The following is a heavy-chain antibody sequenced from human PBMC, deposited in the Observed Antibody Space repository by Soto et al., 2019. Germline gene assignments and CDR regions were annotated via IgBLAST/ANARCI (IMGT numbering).Heavy chain of an antibody. Sequence: SETLSLTCTVSGGSISSGEYYWTWIRQPPGKGLEWIGYIYYSGSTNYNPSLKSRVTISVDTSKNQFSLKLSSVTAADTAVYYCARMVRGAVNWFDPWGQGTLVTVSS. CDR3: ARMVRGAVNWFDP. CDR2: IYYSGST. CDR1: GGSISSGEYY. J-gene: IGHJ5*02. D-gene: IGHD3-10*01. V-gene: IGHV4-61*08.